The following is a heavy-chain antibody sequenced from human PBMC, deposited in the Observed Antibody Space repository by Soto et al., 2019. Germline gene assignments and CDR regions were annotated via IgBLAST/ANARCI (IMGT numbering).Heavy chain of an antibody. CDR3: ARGSSIAGLYYGMDV. CDR2: NYYSGIT. Sequence: SETLSLTCTVSGGSISSGGYYWTWIRQHPGKGLEWIGYNYYSGITYYNPSLKSRVTISLDTSKNQSSLKLSSVTAADTAVYYCARGSSIAGLYYGMDVWGQGTTVTVSS. V-gene: IGHV4-31*03. J-gene: IGHJ6*02. CDR1: GGSISSGGYY. D-gene: IGHD6-6*01.